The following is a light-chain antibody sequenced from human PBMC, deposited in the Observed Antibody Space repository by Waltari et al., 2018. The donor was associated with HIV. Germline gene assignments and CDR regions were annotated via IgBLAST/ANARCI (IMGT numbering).Light chain of an antibody. CDR2: WAS. CDR1: QSVLDSSNNKNY. J-gene: IGKJ3*01. Sequence: DILMTQSPAPLAVSLGETATVNYKSSQSVLDSSNNKNYLAWYQQKPGQPPKLLIYWASTRESGVPDRFSGSGSGTDFTLTISSLQAEDVAVYYCQQYYTTPFTFGPGTKVDIK. V-gene: IGKV4-1*01. CDR3: QQYYTTPFT.